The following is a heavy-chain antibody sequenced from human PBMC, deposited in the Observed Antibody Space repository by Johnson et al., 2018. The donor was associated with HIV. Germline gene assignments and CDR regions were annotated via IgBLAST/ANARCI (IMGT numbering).Heavy chain of an antibody. V-gene: IGHV3-66*02. CDR1: EFTVNTNY. J-gene: IGHJ3*02. CDR2: IPGINDSG. Sequence: VQLVESGGGLVQPGGSLRLSCAASEFTVNTNYMTWVRQAPGKGLEWVSGIPGINDSGQYADSVKGRVTISRDNSKNTLYLQMNSLSAEDTAVYYCARGMEGGNYQGGAFDIWGQGTLVTVSS. CDR3: ARGMEGGNYQGGAFDI. D-gene: IGHD1-26*01.